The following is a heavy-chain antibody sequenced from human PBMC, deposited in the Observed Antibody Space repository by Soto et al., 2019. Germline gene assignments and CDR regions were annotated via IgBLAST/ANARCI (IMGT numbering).Heavy chain of an antibody. CDR3: AXDTGSSWPNYYYYGMDV. Sequence: PGGSLRLSCAASGFTFSSYSMNWVRQAPGKGLEWVSSISSSSSYIYYADSVKGRFTISRDNAKNSLYLQMNSLRAEDTAVYYCAXDTGSSWPNYYYYGMDVWGQGTTVTVSS. CDR1: GFTFSSYS. J-gene: IGHJ6*02. CDR2: ISSSSSYI. D-gene: IGHD6-13*01. V-gene: IGHV3-21*01.